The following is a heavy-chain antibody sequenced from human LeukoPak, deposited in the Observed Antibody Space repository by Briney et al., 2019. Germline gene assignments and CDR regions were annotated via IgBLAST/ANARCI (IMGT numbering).Heavy chain of an antibody. V-gene: IGHV3-66*01. CDR1: GFTVSSNY. D-gene: IGHD6-19*01. Sequence: PGGSLRLSCAASGFTVSSNYMSWVRQAPGKGLEWVSVIYSGGSTYYADSVKGRFTISRDNSKNTLYLQMNSLRAEDTAVYYCASYSSGWYGFRGDYYYYGMDVWGQGTTVTASS. CDR2: IYSGGST. CDR3: ASYSSGWYGFRGDYYYYGMDV. J-gene: IGHJ6*02.